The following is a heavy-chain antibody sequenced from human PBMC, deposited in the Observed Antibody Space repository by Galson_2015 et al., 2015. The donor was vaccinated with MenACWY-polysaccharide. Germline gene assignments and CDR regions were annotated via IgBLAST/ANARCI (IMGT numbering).Heavy chain of an antibody. V-gene: IGHV3-33*06. Sequence: SLRLSCAASGSRFSNSGMHWVRQAPGKGLEWVAVIQYDGSNKVYADSVKGRFTISRDNSKNTVFLEMNTLGVEDTAVYYCAKGEGLNLLEYIYDWGQGALVAVSS. J-gene: IGHJ4*02. CDR3: AKGEGLNLLEYIYD. CDR2: IQYDGSNK. D-gene: IGHD3-3*01. CDR1: GSRFSNSG.